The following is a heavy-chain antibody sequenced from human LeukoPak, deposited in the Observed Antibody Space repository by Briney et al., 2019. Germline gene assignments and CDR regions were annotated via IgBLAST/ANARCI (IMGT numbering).Heavy chain of an antibody. V-gene: IGHV1-69*05. D-gene: IGHD3-22*01. CDR3: ARDFDYYDSSGYSGG. J-gene: IGHJ4*02. CDR1: GGTFSSYA. CDR2: IIPIFGTA. Sequence: GSSVKVSCKASGGTFSSYAISWVRQAPGQGLEWMGGIIPIFGTANYAQKFRGRVTMTTDTSTSTAYMELRSLRSDDTAVYYCARDFDYYDSSGYSGGWGQGTLVTVSS.